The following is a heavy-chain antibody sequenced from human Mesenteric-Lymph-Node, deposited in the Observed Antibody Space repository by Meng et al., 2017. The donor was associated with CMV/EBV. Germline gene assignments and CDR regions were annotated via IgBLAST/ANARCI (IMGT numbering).Heavy chain of an antibody. CDR1: GGTFISYT. V-gene: IGHV1-69*02. J-gene: IGHJ5*02. D-gene: IGHD6-13*01. Sequence: QVQLVQSGAEVKKPGSSVKVSCKASGGTFISYTISWVRQAPGQGLEWMGRIIPILGIANYAQKLQGRVTITADKSTSTAYMELSSLRSEDTAVYYCAGGIAAAGSRWFDPWGQGTLVTVSS. CDR2: IIPILGIA. CDR3: AGGIAAAGSRWFDP.